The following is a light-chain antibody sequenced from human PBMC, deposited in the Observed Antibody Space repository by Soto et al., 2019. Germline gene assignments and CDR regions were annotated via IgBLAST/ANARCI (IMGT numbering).Light chain of an antibody. V-gene: IGKV1-33*01. CDR2: NAS. CDR1: QDISNY. J-gene: IGKJ5*01. CDR3: QQYDNRPT. Sequence: IQITQPPCSLSATVGDRVTVACQASQDISNYLNWYQQKPGKAPNLLIYNASNLKTGVPSRFNGSGSGTDFTVTISSLQPEDIATYYCQQYDNRPTFGQGTRLEIK.